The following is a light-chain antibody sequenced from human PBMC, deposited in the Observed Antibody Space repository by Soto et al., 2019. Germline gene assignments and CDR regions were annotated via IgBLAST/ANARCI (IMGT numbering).Light chain of an antibody. CDR2: DAS. CDR3: QQADSLPLVT. CDR1: QTISTW. J-gene: IGKJ5*01. Sequence: DIQMTQSPSTLSASVGDRVTITCRASQTISTWLAWYQHKPGKAPNLLIYDASSLFSGVPSRFSGSGSGTDFTLTISSLQPEDFATYYCQQADSLPLVTFGQGTRLEIK. V-gene: IGKV1-5*01.